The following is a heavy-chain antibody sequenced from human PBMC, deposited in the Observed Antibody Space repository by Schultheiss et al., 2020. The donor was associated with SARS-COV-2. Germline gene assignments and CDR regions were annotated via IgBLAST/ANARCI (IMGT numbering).Heavy chain of an antibody. CDR1: GFTVSSNY. D-gene: IGHD3-22*01. J-gene: IGHJ4*02. CDR3: ARAYDTTGYYYTHDY. CDR2: IYSGGST. V-gene: IGHV3-53*01. Sequence: GGSLRLSCAASGFTVSSNYMSWVRQAPGKGLKWVSGIYSGGSTYYADSVKGRFTISRDNSKNTVNLQMNSLRAEDTAVYYCARAYDTTGYYYTHDYWGQGTLVTVSS.